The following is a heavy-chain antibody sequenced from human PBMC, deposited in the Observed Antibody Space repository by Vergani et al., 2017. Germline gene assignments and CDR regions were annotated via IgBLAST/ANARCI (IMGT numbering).Heavy chain of an antibody. Sequence: EVQLVESGGGLVQPGGSLRLSCAASGFTVSSNYMSWVRQAPGKGLEWVSVIYSGGSTYSADSVKCRFTISRHNSKNTLYLQMNSLRAEDTAVYYCARDRVDIVATTTYYYNYYGMDVWGQGTTVTVSS. D-gene: IGHD5-12*01. J-gene: IGHJ6*02. CDR3: ARDRVDIVATTTYYYNYYGMDV. CDR2: IYSGGST. V-gene: IGHV3-53*04. CDR1: GFTVSSNY.